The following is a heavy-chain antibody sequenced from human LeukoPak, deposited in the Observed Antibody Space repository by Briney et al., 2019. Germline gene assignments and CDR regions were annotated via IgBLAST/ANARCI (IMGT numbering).Heavy chain of an antibody. D-gene: IGHD4-11*01. CDR3: AKVRGGHDYSNYVPYFDY. V-gene: IGHV3-23*01. CDR1: GLTFSSYA. Sequence: GGSLRLSCAASGLTFSSYAMSWVRHAPGKGLEWVSAISGSGGSTYYADSVKGRFTISRDNSKNTLYLQMNSLRAEDTAVYYCAKVRGGHDYSNYVPYFDYWGQGTLVTVSS. CDR2: ISGSGGST. J-gene: IGHJ4*02.